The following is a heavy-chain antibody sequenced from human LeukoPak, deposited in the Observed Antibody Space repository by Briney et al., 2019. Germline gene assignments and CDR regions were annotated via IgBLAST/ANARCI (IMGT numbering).Heavy chain of an antibody. Sequence: AGGSLRLSCAASGFTVSSNYMSWVRQAPGKGLEWVSVIYSGGSTYYADSVKGRFTISRDNSKNTLYLQMNSLRAEDTAVYYCARECGSYPYYMDVWGKGTTVTVSS. J-gene: IGHJ6*03. V-gene: IGHV3-53*01. CDR1: GFTVSSNY. CDR3: ARECGSYPYYMDV. D-gene: IGHD1-26*01. CDR2: IYSGGST.